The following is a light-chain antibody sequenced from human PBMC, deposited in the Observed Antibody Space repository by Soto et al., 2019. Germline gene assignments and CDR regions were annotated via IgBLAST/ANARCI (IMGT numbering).Light chain of an antibody. CDR3: QQRDNWPPT. CDR2: GAS. Sequence: EIVLTQSPGTLSLSPGERATLSCRASQSVSSSYLAWYQQNPGQAPRLLIYGASNRATGIPARFSGSGSGTDFTLTIRSLEPEDFAVYFCQQRDNWPPTFGGGTKVDIK. V-gene: IGKV3D-20*02. CDR1: QSVSSSY. J-gene: IGKJ4*01.